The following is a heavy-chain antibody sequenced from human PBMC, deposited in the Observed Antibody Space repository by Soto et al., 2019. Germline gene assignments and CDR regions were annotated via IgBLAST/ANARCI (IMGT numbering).Heavy chain of an antibody. D-gene: IGHD3-10*01. CDR3: ARDGHGSGNYYATPLGMDV. Sequence: EVQVVESGGGLVQPGGSLRLSCAAFGFTFSNYWMSWVRQAPGKGLEWVANINQDGSEKYYVDSVKGRFFISTDNAKNSLYLHINSLRAEDTAVYYCARDGHGSGNYYATPLGMDVWGQGTSVTVSS. V-gene: IGHV3-7*01. J-gene: IGHJ6*02. CDR2: INQDGSEK. CDR1: GFTFSNYW.